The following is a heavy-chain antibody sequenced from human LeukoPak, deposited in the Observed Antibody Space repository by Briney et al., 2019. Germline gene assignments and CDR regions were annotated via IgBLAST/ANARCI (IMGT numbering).Heavy chain of an antibody. D-gene: IGHD5-24*01. CDR2: IYGGGNI. V-gene: IGHV3-53*01. Sequence: GGSLRLSCAASGFTVSSNYMNWVRQAPRKGLEWVSVIYGGGNIYYADSVKGRFTISRDNSKNTLYLQMNSLRAEDTAVYYCARGAGYNYPYYFDYWGQGTLVTVSS. J-gene: IGHJ4*02. CDR1: GFTVSSNY. CDR3: ARGAGYNYPYYFDY.